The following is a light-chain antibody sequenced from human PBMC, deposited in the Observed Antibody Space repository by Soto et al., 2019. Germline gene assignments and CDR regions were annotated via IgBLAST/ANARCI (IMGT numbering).Light chain of an antibody. Sequence: EIVLTQSPGTLSLSPGERATLSCRASQSVSSSYLAWYQQKPGQAPRLLIYGASSRATGIPDRFSGSGSGTYFTFTVIRLDPEDYSVYYCPHYRSSVLTFGGGTKVEIQ. CDR3: PHYRSSVLT. J-gene: IGKJ4*01. V-gene: IGKV3-20*01. CDR2: GAS. CDR1: QSVSSSY.